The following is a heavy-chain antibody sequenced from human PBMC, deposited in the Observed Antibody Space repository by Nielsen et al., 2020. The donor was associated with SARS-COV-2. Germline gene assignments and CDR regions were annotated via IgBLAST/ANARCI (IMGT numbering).Heavy chain of an antibody. CDR2: ISWNSGSI. J-gene: IGHJ4*02. Sequence: GGSLRLSCAASGFTFDDYAMHWVRQAPGKGLEWVSGISWNSGSIGYADSVKGRFTISRDNVKNSLYLQMNSLGAEDTAVYYCARCAYYYDSSGYPHPTLFDYWGQGTLVTVSS. V-gene: IGHV3-9*01. D-gene: IGHD3-22*01. CDR3: ARCAYYYDSSGYPHPTLFDY. CDR1: GFTFDDYA.